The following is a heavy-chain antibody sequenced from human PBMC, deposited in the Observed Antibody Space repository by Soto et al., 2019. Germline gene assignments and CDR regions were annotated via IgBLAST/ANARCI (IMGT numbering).Heavy chain of an antibody. D-gene: IGHD2-2*01. CDR3: AREYCSSTSCFYAFDI. CDR1: GFTFSSYS. CDR2: ISSSSSYI. J-gene: IGHJ3*02. V-gene: IGHV3-21*01. Sequence: GGSLRLSCAASGFTFSSYSMNWVRQAPGKGLEWVSSISSSSSYIYYADSVKGRFTTSRDNAKNSLYLQMNSLRAEDTAVYYCAREYCSSTSCFYAFDIWGQGTMVTVSS.